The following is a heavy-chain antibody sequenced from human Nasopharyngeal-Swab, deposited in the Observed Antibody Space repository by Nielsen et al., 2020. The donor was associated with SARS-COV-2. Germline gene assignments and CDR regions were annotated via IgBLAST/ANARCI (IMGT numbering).Heavy chain of an antibody. V-gene: IGHV3-73*01. CDR2: IGDKEHNYAT. Sequence: GESLKISCAVSGFIFSASAIHWVRQASGKGLEWVGRIGDKEHNYATTYGASVQGRFTISRDDSKNTAFLQMGGLKTEDTALYYCTTDFYFDYWGQGALVTVSS. J-gene: IGHJ4*02. CDR1: GFIFSASA. CDR3: TTDFYFDY.